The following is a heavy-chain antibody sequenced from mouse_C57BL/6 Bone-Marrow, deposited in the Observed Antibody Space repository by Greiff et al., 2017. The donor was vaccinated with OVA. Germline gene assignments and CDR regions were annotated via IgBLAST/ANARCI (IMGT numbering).Heavy chain of an antibody. V-gene: IGHV3-6*01. J-gene: IGHJ1*03. D-gene: IGHD2-3*01. Sequence: EVQLQESGPGLVKPSQSLSLTCSVTGYSITSGYYWNWIRQFPGNKLEWMGYISYDGSNNYNPSLKNRISITRDTSKNQFFLKLNSVTTEDTATYYCARVEGYDGYYGWYFDVWGTGTTVTVSS. CDR1: GYSITSGYY. CDR3: ARVEGYDGYYGWYFDV. CDR2: ISYDGSN.